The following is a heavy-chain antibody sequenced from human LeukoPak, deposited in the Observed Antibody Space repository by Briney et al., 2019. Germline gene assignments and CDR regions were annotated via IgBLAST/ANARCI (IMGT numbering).Heavy chain of an antibody. Sequence: HAGGSLRLSCVVSGFTFSTHGFPWVRQAPGKGLEWVSVIWHDGGRKEYADSVRGRFTISRDNSNLYLQMNSLRAEDTAIYYCARDIGNSGFNLDYWGQGTLVTVSS. V-gene: IGHV3-33*01. CDR2: IWHDGGRK. CDR3: ARDIGNSGFNLDY. CDR1: GFTFSTHG. J-gene: IGHJ4*02. D-gene: IGHD5-12*01.